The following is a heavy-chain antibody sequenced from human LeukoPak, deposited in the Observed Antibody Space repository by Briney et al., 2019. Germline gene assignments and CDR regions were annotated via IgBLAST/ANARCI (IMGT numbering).Heavy chain of an antibody. CDR3: ARGGYYYMDV. V-gene: IGHV3-53*01. Sequence: GGSLRLSCAASGFTFSNFAMTWVRQAPGKGLEWVSVIYSGGSTYYADSVKGRFTISRDNSKNTLYLQMNSLRAEDTAVYYCARGGYYYMDVWGKGTTVTASS. J-gene: IGHJ6*03. CDR2: IYSGGST. CDR1: GFTFSNFA.